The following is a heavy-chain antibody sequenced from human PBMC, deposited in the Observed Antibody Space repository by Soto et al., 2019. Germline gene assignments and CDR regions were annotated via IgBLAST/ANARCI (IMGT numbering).Heavy chain of an antibody. D-gene: IGHD3-10*01. CDR2: ISAYNGNT. J-gene: IGHJ6*02. CDR1: GYSFTSYW. V-gene: IGHV1-18*04. CDR3: ARVPLWFGESNGYGMYV. Sequence: PGESLKISCKGSGYSFTSYWISWVRQAPGQGLEWMGWISAYNGNTNYAQKLQGRVTMTTDTSTSTAYMELRSLRSDDTAVYYCARVPLWFGESNGYGMYVCGQGTTVTVSS.